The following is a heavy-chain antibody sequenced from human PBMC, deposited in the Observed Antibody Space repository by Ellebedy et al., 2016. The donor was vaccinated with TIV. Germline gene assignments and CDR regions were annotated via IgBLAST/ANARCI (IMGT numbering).Heavy chain of an antibody. D-gene: IGHD5-24*01. CDR2: IHSSGTT. CDR1: GGSISSYY. CDR3: AREGTNGYNYFDY. Sequence: SETLSLTCTVSGGSISSYYWSWIRQPPGKGLEWIAYIHSSGTTNYNPSLESRVTISVDTSKNQFSLKVTSVTAADTAVYYCAREGTNGYNYFDYWGQGTLVTVSS. V-gene: IGHV4-59*01. J-gene: IGHJ4*02.